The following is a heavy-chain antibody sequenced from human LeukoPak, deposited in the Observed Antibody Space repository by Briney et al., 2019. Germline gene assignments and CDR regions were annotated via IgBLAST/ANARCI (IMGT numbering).Heavy chain of an antibody. V-gene: IGHV3-30*04. D-gene: IGHD4-23*01. CDR2: ISYDGSNK. CDR3: ATLPLTTLRWALDY. J-gene: IGHJ4*02. Sequence: GRSLRLSCAASGFTFSSYAMHWVRQAPGKGLEWVAVISYDGSNKYYAGSVKGRFTISRDNSKNTLYLQMNSLRAEDTAVYYCATLPLTTLRWALDYWGQGTLVTVSS. CDR1: GFTFSSYA.